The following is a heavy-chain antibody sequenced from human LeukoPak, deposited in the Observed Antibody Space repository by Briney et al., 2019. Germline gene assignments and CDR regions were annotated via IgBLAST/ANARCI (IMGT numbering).Heavy chain of an antibody. D-gene: IGHD2-2*01. CDR1: GFTFSSYW. Sequence: GGSLRLSCAASGFTFSSYWMHWVRQAPGKGLVWVSRINSDGSSTSYADSVKGRFTISRDNAKNTLYLQMNSLRAEDTAVYYCVSLEVVVPAGRTYYVDVWGKGTTVTVSS. CDR2: INSDGSST. CDR3: VSLEVVVPAGRTYYVDV. V-gene: IGHV3-74*01. J-gene: IGHJ6*03.